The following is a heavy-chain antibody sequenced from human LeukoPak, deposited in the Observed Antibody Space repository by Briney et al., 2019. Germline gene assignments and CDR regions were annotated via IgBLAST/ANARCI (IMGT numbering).Heavy chain of an antibody. CDR1: GFTFSSYW. Sequence: PGGSLRLSCAASGFTFSSYWMSWVRQAPGKGLEWVANIKQDGSEKYYVDSVKGRFTISRDNAKNSLYLQMNSLRAEDTAVYYCARTRRAVLWQWPNPAPAFDIWGQGTMVTVSS. CDR2: IKQDGSEK. CDR3: ARTRRAVLWQWPNPAPAFDI. V-gene: IGHV3-7*01. J-gene: IGHJ3*02. D-gene: IGHD6-19*01.